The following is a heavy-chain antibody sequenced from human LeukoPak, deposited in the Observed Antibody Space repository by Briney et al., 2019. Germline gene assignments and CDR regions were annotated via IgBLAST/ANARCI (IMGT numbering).Heavy chain of an antibody. CDR2: FDPEDGET. Sequence: ASVTVSCTVSGYTLTELSMHWVRQAPGKGLEWMGGFDPEDGETIYAQKFQGRVTMTEDTSTDTAYMELSSLRSEDTAVYYCATGVSGYSSGWAKDFDYWGQGTLVTVSS. CDR3: ATGVSGYSSGWAKDFDY. CDR1: GYTLTELS. J-gene: IGHJ4*02. V-gene: IGHV1-24*01. D-gene: IGHD6-19*01.